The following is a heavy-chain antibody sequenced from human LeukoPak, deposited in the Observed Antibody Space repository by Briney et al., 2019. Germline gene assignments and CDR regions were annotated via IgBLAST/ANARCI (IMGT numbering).Heavy chain of an antibody. D-gene: IGHD6-19*01. V-gene: IGHV3-11*04. Sequence: PGGSLRLSCAASGFTFTDYYMSWIRQAPGKGLEWVSFMIGSGRTIYYADSVKGRFTISRDNAKNTLHLQMNSLRAEDTAVYYCAKGIYSSGWSYFDYWGHGTLVTVSS. CDR3: AKGIYSSGWSYFDY. J-gene: IGHJ4*01. CDR2: MIGSGRTI. CDR1: GFTFTDYY.